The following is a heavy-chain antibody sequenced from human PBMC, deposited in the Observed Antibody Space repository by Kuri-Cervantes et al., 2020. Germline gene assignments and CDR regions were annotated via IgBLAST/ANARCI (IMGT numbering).Heavy chain of an antibody. V-gene: IGHV1-18*04. D-gene: IGHD3-22*01. Sequence: ASVKVSCKASGYTFTNYGIVWVRQAPGQGLESMGWISAHNGKTEYVERVQGRVTMTTDTSTTTAHMELWNLKSDDTAVYYCARGADSSGFPGWYLDLWGRGTLVTVSS. CDR2: ISAHNGKT. CDR3: ARGADSSGFPGWYLDL. CDR1: GYTFTNYG. J-gene: IGHJ2*01.